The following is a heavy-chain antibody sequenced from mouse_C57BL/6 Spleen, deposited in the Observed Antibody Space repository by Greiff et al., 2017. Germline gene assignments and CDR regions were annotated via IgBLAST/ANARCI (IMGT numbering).Heavy chain of an antibody. CDR3: ARDPEYYAMDY. Sequence: QVQLKQPGAELVKPGASVKLSCKASGYTFTSYWMPWVKQRPGQGLEWIGMIHPNSGSTNYNEKFKSKATLTVDKSSSTAYMQLSSLTSEDSAVYYCARDPEYYAMDYWGQGTSVTVAS. CDR1: GYTFTSYW. V-gene: IGHV1-64*01. CDR2: IHPNSGST. J-gene: IGHJ4*01.